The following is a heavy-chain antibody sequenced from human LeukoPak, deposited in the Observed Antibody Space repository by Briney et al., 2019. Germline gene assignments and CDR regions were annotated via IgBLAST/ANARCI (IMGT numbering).Heavy chain of an antibody. CDR3: ATDRLGMTTVTSGGYYYYYYGMDV. J-gene: IGHJ6*02. CDR2: FDPEGGET. Sequence: ASVKVSCKVSGYTLTELSMHWVRQAPGKGLEWMGGFDPEGGETIYAQKFQGRVTMTEDTSTDTAYMELSSLRSEDTAVYYCATDRLGMTTVTSGGYYYYYYGMDVWGQGTTVTVSS. D-gene: IGHD4-17*01. V-gene: IGHV1-24*01. CDR1: GYTLTELS.